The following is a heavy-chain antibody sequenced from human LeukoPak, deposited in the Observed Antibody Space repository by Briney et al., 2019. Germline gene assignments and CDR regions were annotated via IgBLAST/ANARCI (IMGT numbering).Heavy chain of an antibody. CDR1: GGTFSSYA. J-gene: IGHJ3*02. V-gene: IGHV1-69*01. Sequence: ASVKVSCKASGGTFSSYAISWVRQAPGQGLEWMGGNIPIFGTANYAQKFQGRVTITADESTSTAYMELSSLRSEDTAVYYCAREGYSYGYGAFDIWGQGTMVTVSS. CDR2: NIPIFGTA. CDR3: AREGYSYGYGAFDI. D-gene: IGHD5-18*01.